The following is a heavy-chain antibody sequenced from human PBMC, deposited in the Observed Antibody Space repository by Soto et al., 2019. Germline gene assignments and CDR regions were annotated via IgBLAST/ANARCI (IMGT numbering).Heavy chain of an antibody. CDR1: GYRFTSYW. Sequence: GESLKISCKGSGYRFTSYWIGWVRQMPGKGLEWMGIIYLGDSNTRYSPSFQGQVTISADKSISTAYLQWSSLKASDTAIYYCARQEYCSSTSCYTVDSWGQGALVTVSS. CDR2: IYLGDSNT. CDR3: ARQEYCSSTSCYTVDS. J-gene: IGHJ4*02. V-gene: IGHV5-51*01. D-gene: IGHD2-2*02.